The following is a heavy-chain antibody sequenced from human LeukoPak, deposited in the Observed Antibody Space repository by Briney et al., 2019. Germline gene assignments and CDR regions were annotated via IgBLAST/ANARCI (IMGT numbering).Heavy chain of an antibody. CDR1: GFTFNKCW. CDR2: INPDGRDK. V-gene: IGHV3-7*03. Sequence: AGGSLRLSCVVSGFTFNKCWMNWVRQAPGKGLEWVAHINPDGRDKYYVDSVNGRFSIYRDNAENSLYLQMNSLRVEDTAVYYCAARSSGNPYFWGQGTLVTASS. D-gene: IGHD1-26*01. J-gene: IGHJ4*02. CDR3: AARSSGNPYF.